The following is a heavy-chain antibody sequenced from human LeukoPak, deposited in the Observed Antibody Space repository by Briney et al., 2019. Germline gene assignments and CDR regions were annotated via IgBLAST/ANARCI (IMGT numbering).Heavy chain of an antibody. CDR3: ASGGTYLPFGY. Sequence: GASVKVSCKASGYTFTSYDINWVRQATGQGLEWMGWMNANSGDTGYAQNFQGRVTMTRNTSISTAYMELSSLRSEDTAIYYCASGGTYLPFGYWGQGTLVTVSS. CDR2: MNANSGDT. V-gene: IGHV1-8*01. D-gene: IGHD3-10*01. CDR1: GYTFTSYD. J-gene: IGHJ4*02.